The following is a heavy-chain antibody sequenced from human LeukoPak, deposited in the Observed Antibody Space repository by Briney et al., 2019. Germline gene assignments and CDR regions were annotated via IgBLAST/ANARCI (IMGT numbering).Heavy chain of an antibody. Sequence: GASVKVSCKASGYTFTTYYMHWVRQAPGQGLEWMGMISPSGGSTSYPQKFQGRVTMTRDTSTSTVYMELSSLRSEDTAVYYCARDRGMVRVEDWGQGTLVTVSS. CDR2: ISPSGGST. CDR3: ARDRGMVRVED. D-gene: IGHD3-10*01. J-gene: IGHJ4*02. V-gene: IGHV1-46*01. CDR1: GYTFTTYY.